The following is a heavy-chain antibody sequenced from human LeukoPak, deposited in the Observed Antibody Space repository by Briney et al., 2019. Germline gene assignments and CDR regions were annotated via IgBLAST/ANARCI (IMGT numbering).Heavy chain of an antibody. CDR3: ARPRGYYYYYMDV. V-gene: IGHV5-51*01. J-gene: IGHJ6*03. CDR1: GYIFTSYW. CDR2: IYPGDSDT. Sequence: GASLQISRQGSGYIFTSYWIGWVRQLPGKGLEWMGIIYPGDSDTRYSPSFQGQVTISADKSISTAYLQWSSLKASDTAMYYCARPRGYYYYYMDVWGKGTTVTVSS.